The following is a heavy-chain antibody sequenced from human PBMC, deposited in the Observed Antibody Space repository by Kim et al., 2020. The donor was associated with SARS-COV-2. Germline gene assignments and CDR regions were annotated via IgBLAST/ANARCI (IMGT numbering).Heavy chain of an antibody. J-gene: IGHJ4*02. Sequence: KFKGRVTITADKSTSTAYMELSSLRSEDTAVYYCARDNDILTGYYLFWDYWGQGTLVTVSS. V-gene: IGHV1-69*04. D-gene: IGHD3-9*01. CDR3: ARDNDILTGYYLFWDY.